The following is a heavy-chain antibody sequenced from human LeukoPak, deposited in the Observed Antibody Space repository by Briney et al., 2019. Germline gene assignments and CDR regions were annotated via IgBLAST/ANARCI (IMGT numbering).Heavy chain of an antibody. J-gene: IGHJ4*02. CDR2: INHSGST. V-gene: IGHV4-34*01. D-gene: IGHD3-10*01. CDR1: GGSFSGYY. Sequence: SETLSLTCAVYGGSFSGYYWSWIRQPPGKGLEWIGEINHSGSTNYNPSLKSRVTISVDTSKNQFSLKLSSVTAADTAVYYCARRGGSGRSFDYWGQGTLVAVSS. CDR3: ARRGGSGRSFDY.